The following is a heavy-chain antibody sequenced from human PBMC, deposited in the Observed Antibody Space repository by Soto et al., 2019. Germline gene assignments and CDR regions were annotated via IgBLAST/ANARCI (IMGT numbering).Heavy chain of an antibody. CDR1: GGTFSSYA. Sequence: QVQLVQSGAEVKKPGSSVKVSCKASGGTFSSYAISWVRQAPGQGLEWMGGIIPIFGTANYAQKFQGRVTITAEESTRTAYMALSSVRSENTAVYYCARGRGYSYGSDYWGQGTLVTVSS. V-gene: IGHV1-69*12. J-gene: IGHJ4*02. CDR2: IIPIFGTA. CDR3: ARGRGYSYGSDY. D-gene: IGHD5-18*01.